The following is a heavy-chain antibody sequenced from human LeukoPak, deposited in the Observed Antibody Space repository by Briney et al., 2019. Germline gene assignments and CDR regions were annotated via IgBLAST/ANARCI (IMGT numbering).Heavy chain of an antibody. CDR3: ARRKSGED. CDR2: IIPIFGTA. D-gene: IGHD1-26*01. J-gene: IGHJ4*02. CDR1: GATFSSYA. Sequence: SVNVCCKSSGATFSSYAISWVRQAPGQGLEWMGGIIPIFGTANYAQKFQGRVTITADESTSTAYMELSSLRSEDTAVYYCARRKSGEDWGQGTLVTVSS. V-gene: IGHV1-69*13.